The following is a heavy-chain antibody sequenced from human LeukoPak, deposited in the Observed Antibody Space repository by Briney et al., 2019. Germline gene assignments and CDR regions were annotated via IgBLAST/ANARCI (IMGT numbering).Heavy chain of an antibody. CDR3: ARDSSRGDFEY. CDR2: INLDGTKR. J-gene: IGHJ4*02. CDR1: EFTFSHYW. Sequence: GGSLRLSCEASEFTFSHYWMSWVRQAPGKGLEWLTNINLDGTKRYYVDSVKGRFTISRDNAKNSLFLQMNSLRAEDTAVYFCARDSSRGDFEYWGQGTLVTVSS. D-gene: IGHD3-10*01. V-gene: IGHV3-7*01.